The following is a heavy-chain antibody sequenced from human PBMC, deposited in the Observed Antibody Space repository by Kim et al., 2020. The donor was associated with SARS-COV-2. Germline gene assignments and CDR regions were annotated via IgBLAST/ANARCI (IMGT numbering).Heavy chain of an antibody. V-gene: IGHV3-21*01. Sequence: GGSLRLSCAASGFTFSSYSMNWVRQAPGKGLEWVSSISSSSSYIYYADSVKGRFTISRDNAKNSLYLQMNSLRAEDTAVYYCARDSTITMVRGVISSYYGMDVWGQGTTVTVSS. CDR3: ARDSTITMVRGVISSYYGMDV. CDR1: GFTFSSYS. D-gene: IGHD3-10*01. CDR2: ISSSSSYI. J-gene: IGHJ6*02.